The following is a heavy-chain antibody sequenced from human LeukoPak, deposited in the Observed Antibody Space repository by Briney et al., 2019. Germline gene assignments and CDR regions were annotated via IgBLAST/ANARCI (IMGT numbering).Heavy chain of an antibody. J-gene: IGHJ4*02. V-gene: IGHV1-69*04. Sequence: SVKVSCKASGGTFSSYAISWVRQAPGQGLEWMGRIIPILGIANYAQKFQGRVTITADKSTSTAYMELSSLRSEDTAVYYCARAPNPSTPFDYCGGDCYLSDYFDYWGQGTLVTVSS. CDR1: GGTFSSYA. D-gene: IGHD2-21*02. CDR3: ARAPNPSTPFDYCGGDCYLSDYFDY. CDR2: IIPILGIA.